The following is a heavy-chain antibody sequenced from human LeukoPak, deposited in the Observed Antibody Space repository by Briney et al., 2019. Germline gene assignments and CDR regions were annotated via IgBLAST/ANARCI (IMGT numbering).Heavy chain of an antibody. Sequence: SSETLSLTCTVSGGSINSDKYFWTWIRQPPGKGPEWIGHIYHTGTTTYNPSLNSRPTISMEVSKNQFSLRLNSVTAADTAVYYCARVVYDEGCGYAVVWGQGTLVAVSS. CDR1: GGSINSDKYF. D-gene: IGHD5-12*01. J-gene: IGHJ1*01. CDR3: ARVVYDEGCGYAVV. CDR2: IYHTGTT. V-gene: IGHV4-30-4*01.